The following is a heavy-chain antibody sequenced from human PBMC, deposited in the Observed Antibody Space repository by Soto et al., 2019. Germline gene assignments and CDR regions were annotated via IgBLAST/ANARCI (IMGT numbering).Heavy chain of an antibody. CDR2: IYYSGSS. CDR3: SAGTFPYYFDY. D-gene: IGHD3-10*01. Sequence: QVQLQESGPGLVKPSETLSLTCTVSGGSISSYYWSWIRQPPGKGLEWIGYIYYSGSSNYNPSLKSRVTISVDTSKNQFSLKLSSVTAADTAVYYCSAGTFPYYFDYWGQGTLVTVSS. V-gene: IGHV4-59*08. CDR1: GGSISSYY. J-gene: IGHJ4*02.